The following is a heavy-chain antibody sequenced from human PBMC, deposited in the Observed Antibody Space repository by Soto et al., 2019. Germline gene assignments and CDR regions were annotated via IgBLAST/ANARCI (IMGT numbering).Heavy chain of an antibody. J-gene: IGHJ4*02. D-gene: IGHD3-3*01. CDR1: GFSLTTSGVG. V-gene: IGHV2-5*02. CDR2: IYWDDDK. Sequence: QITLNESGPTVVKPTETLTLTCTFSGFSLTTSGVGVGWVRQSPGKAPEWLAFIYWDDDKRYSTSLKSRRSIPKATSKNQVVLTMANVDPADTATYYCAHRVLRAVFGLVTTTAIYFDFWGQGTPVVVSS. CDR3: AHRVLRAVFGLVTTTAIYFDF.